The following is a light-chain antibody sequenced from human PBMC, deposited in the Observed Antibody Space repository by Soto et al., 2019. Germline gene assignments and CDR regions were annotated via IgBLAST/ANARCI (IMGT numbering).Light chain of an antibody. J-gene: IGKJ3*01. CDR3: HQYDNWPPF. Sequence: DIVMTQSPATLSVSPGERATLSCRASQSGSNNLAWYHQKPGQAPRLLIYGASTRATGIPARFSGSGSGTEFTLTISDLQSEDFAVYYCHQYDNWPPFFGPGTKVDIK. CDR2: GAS. V-gene: IGKV3-15*01. CDR1: QSGSNN.